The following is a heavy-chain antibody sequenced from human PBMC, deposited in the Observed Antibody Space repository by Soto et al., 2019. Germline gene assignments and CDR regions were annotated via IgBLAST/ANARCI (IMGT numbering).Heavy chain of an antibody. CDR1: GYTFTSYD. CDR3: ARAWCSSTSCYDAWDY. CDR2: MNPNSGNT. D-gene: IGHD2-2*01. J-gene: IGHJ4*02. V-gene: IGHV1-8*01. Sequence: QVQLVQSGAEVKKPGASVKVSCKASGYTFTSYDINWVRQATGQGLEWMGWMNPNSGNTGYAQKFQGRVTMTRNTSISTAYMELSSLRSEDTAVYYCARAWCSSTSCYDAWDYWGQGTLVTVSS.